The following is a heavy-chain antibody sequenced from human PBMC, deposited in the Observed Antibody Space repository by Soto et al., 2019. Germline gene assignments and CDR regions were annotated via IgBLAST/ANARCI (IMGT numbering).Heavy chain of an antibody. CDR1: GGSFSGYY. V-gene: IGHV4-34*01. Sequence: PSETLSLTCAVYGGSFSGYYWSWIRQPPGKGLEWIGEINHSGSTNYNPSLKSRVTISVDTSKNQFSLRLSSVTAADTAIYYCATRITVFGLLIPPFDPWGQGTQFTVSS. J-gene: IGHJ5*02. CDR3: ATRITVFGLLIPPFDP. CDR2: INHSGST. D-gene: IGHD3-3*01.